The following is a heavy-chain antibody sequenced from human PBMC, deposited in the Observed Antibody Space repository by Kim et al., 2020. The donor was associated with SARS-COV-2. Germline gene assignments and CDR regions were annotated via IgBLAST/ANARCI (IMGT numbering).Heavy chain of an antibody. J-gene: IGHJ4*02. D-gene: IGHD3-3*01. CDR2: INHSGST. Sequence: SETLSLTCAVYGGSFSGYYWSWIRQPPGKGLEWIGEINHSGSTNYNPSLKSRVTISVDMSKNQFSLKLSSVTAADTAVYYCARGTTTIFGVVIVSLYYFDYWGQGTLVTVSS. CDR3: ARGTTTIFGVVIVSLYYFDY. CDR1: GGSFSGYY. V-gene: IGHV4-34*01.